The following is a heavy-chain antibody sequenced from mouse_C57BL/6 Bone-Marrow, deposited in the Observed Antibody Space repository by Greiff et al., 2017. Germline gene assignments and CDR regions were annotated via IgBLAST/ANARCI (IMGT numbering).Heavy chain of an antibody. CDR2: ISYDGSN. V-gene: IGHV3-6*01. CDR1: GYSITSGYY. Sequence: EVKLMESGPGLVKPSQSLSLTCSVTGYSITSGYYWNWIRQFPGNKLEWMGYISYDGSNNYNPSLKNRISITRDTSKNQFFLKLNSVTTEDTATYYCARGLVASRFAYWGQGTLVTVSA. CDR3: ARGLVASRFAY. J-gene: IGHJ3*01. D-gene: IGHD1-1*02.